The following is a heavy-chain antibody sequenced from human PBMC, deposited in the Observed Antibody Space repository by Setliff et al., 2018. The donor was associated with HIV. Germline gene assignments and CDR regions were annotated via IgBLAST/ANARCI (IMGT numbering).Heavy chain of an antibody. Sequence: SETMSLTCTVSGASVSDHFWNWIRQSPGKGLEWIGYLYYSGSTNYNPSLESRVSISMDTSKNQFSLRLSSVTAADTAVYYCARGHTWNYYGGDYFDYWGQGSLVTVSS. CDR1: GASVSDHF. D-gene: IGHD1-7*01. V-gene: IGHV4-59*02. CDR3: ARGHTWNYYGGDYFDY. CDR2: LYYSGST. J-gene: IGHJ4*02.